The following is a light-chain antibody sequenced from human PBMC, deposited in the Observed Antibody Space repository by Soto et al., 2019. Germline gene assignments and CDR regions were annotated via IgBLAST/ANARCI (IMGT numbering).Light chain of an antibody. CDR2: EVS. CDR3: SSYTTSTNVV. CDR1: SSDVGGYNF. V-gene: IGLV2-14*03. Sequence: QSVLTQPASVFGSPGQSITFSCTGTSSDVGGYNFVSWYQQHPGKAPKLMIYEVSSRPSGVSNRFSGSKSGNTASLTISGLQPEDEADYYCSSYTTSTNVVFGTGTKLTVL. J-gene: IGLJ1*01.